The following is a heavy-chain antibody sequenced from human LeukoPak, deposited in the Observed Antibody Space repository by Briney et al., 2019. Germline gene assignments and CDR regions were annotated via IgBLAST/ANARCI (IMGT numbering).Heavy chain of an antibody. D-gene: IGHD3-3*01. J-gene: IGHJ4*02. Sequence: ASVKVSCKASGYTFTYRYLHWVRQAPGQGLEWMGWISAYNGNTNYAQKLQGRVTMTTDTSTSTAYMELRSLRSDDTAVYYCARDNHIVPESITIFGVAHGDSGYDLGYWGQGTLVTVSS. V-gene: IGHV1-18*04. CDR1: GYTFTYRY. CDR3: ARDNHIVPESITIFGVAHGDSGYDLGY. CDR2: ISAYNGNT.